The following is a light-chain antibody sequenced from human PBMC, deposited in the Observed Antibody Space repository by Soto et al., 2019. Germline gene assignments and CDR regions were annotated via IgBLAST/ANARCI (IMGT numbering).Light chain of an antibody. CDR1: QGISSY. CDR2: AAS. Sequence: LCASVGHRLTVTCRASQGISSYLAWYQQKPGKAPKLLIYAASTLQSGVPSRFSGSGSGTEFTLTICSLQPDDFATYCCQQYNSYSTSGQGAKVDIK. V-gene: IGKV1-9*01. CDR3: QQYNSYST. J-gene: IGKJ1*01.